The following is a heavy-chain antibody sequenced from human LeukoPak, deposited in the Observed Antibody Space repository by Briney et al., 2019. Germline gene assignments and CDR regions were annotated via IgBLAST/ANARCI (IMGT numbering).Heavy chain of an antibody. CDR1: GFTFDDYA. V-gene: IGHV3-9*01. Sequence: GGSLRLSCAASGFTFDDYAMHWVRQAPGKGLEWVSGISWNSGRIAYADSVKGRFTISRDNAKNSLYLQMNSLRAEDTALYYCAKDARRYYYDTFDYWGQGTLVTVSS. CDR2: ISWNSGRI. CDR3: AKDARRYYYDTFDY. D-gene: IGHD3-22*01. J-gene: IGHJ4*02.